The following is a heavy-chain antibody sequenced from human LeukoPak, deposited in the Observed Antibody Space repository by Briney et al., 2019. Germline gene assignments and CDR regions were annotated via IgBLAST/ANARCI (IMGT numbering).Heavy chain of an antibody. CDR1: GFPFSNYG. V-gene: IGHV3-23*01. CDR2: ISASGGST. CDR3: ARAQTYYYDSSGYYVY. D-gene: IGHD3-22*01. J-gene: IGHJ4*02. Sequence: PGGSLRLSCAASGFPFSNYGMSWVRQAPGKGLEWVSSISASGGSTYYADSVKGRLTISRDNSKNTLYLQMNSLRAEDTAVYYCARAQTYYYDSSGYYVYWGQGTLVTVSS.